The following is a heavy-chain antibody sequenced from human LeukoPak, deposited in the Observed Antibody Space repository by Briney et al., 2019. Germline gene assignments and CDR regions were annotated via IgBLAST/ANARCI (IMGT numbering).Heavy chain of an antibody. V-gene: IGHV1-69*05. CDR2: IIPIFGTA. D-gene: IGHD3-22*01. J-gene: IGHJ6*03. Sequence: GASVKVSCKASGGTFSSYAISWVRQAPGQGLEWMGGIIPIFGTANYAQKFQGRVTITTGESTSTAYMELSSLRSEDTAVYYCARNAYSSVSTDYYYYYYMDVWGKGTTVTVSS. CDR3: ARNAYSSVSTDYYYYYYMDV. CDR1: GGTFSSYA.